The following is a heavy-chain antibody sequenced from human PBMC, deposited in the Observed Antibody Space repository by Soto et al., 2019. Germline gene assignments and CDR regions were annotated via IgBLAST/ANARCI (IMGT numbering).Heavy chain of an antibody. J-gene: IGHJ4*02. V-gene: IGHV3-11*06. CDR2: ISTSSTYT. CDR3: ARDTRGYCSGGTCYTVDS. CDR1: GFTFSDYY. Sequence: QVQLVESGGGLVKPGGSLRLSCAASGFTFSDYYMNWIRQAPGKGLEWVSYISTSSTYTNYADSVKGRFTISRDNAKNSLYLQMNSLRAEDTAVYYCARDTRGYCSGGTCYTVDSWGQGTLVTVSS. D-gene: IGHD2-15*01.